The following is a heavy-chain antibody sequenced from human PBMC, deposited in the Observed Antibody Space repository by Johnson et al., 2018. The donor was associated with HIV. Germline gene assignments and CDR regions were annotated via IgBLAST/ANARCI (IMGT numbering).Heavy chain of an antibody. J-gene: IGHJ3*02. Sequence: QVQLVESGGGLVQPGRSLRLSCAASGFTFSSYAMHWVRQAPGKGLEWVAVISYDGSNKYYAASLKGRFRISRDNSKNTVYLQMNSLRTEDTAVYYCARGITMIAVVKGDAFDMWGQGTMVTVSS. CDR3: ARGITMIAVVKGDAFDM. CDR2: ISYDGSNK. V-gene: IGHV3-30-3*01. CDR1: GFTFSSYA. D-gene: IGHD3-22*01.